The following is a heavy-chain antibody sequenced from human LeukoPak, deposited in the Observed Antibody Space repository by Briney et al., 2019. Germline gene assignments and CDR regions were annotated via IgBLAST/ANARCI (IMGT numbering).Heavy chain of an antibody. D-gene: IGHD6-19*01. J-gene: IGHJ4*02. CDR1: GFTFSSYA. V-gene: IGHV3-23*01. Sequence: GGSLRLSCAASGFTFSSYAMSWVRQAPGKGLEWVSAISGSGGSTYYADSVKGRFTISRDNSKNTLYLQMNSLRAEDTAVCYCAKSVARRYYLDYWGQGTLVTVSS. CDR2: ISGSGGST. CDR3: AKSVARRYYLDY.